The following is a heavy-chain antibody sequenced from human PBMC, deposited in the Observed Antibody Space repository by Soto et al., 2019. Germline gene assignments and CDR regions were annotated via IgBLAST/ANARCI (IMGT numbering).Heavy chain of an antibody. CDR3: SLSDRYYGMDV. V-gene: IGHV3-23*01. J-gene: IGHJ6*02. CDR1: GFTFSSYA. Sequence: EVQLLESGGGLVQPGGSLRLSCAASGFTFSSYAMSWVRQAPGKGLEWVSSISTSGGSTYYADSVKGRFTISRDNSNNKMYLQMISLRAEDTAVYYCSLSDRYYGMDVWGLGTKVTVSS. CDR2: ISTSGGST.